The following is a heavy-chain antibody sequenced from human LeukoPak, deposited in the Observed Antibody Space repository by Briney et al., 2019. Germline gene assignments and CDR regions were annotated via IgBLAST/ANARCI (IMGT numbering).Heavy chain of an antibody. D-gene: IGHD5-18*01. V-gene: IGHV4-38-2*02. Sequence: SETLSLTCAVSGYSISSGYYWGWIRQPPGKGLEWIGSIYHSGSTYYNPSLKSRVTMSVDTSKNQFSLKLSSVTAADTAVYYCARDTAMDYYFDYWGQGTLVTVSS. CDR3: ARDTAMDYYFDY. CDR2: IYHSGST. CDR1: GYSISSGYY. J-gene: IGHJ4*02.